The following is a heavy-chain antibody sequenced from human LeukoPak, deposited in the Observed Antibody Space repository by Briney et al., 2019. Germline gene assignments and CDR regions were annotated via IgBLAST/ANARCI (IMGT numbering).Heavy chain of an antibody. J-gene: IGHJ4*02. CDR2: INPTGDST. D-gene: IGHD2-2*01. CDR3: ARHPSPQLHHFDY. Sequence: IINPTGDSTSYAQNFQARVTMTRDTSTNTVHMELSSLRSEDTAVYYCARHPSPQLHHFDYWGRGTLVTVSS. V-gene: IGHV1-46*01.